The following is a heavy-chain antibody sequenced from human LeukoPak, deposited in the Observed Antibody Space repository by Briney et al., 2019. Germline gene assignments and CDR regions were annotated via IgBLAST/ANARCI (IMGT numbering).Heavy chain of an antibody. CDR1: GFSFRTYS. CDR2: ISGSSTSI. CDR3: ARSDMDV. V-gene: IGHV3-48*01. Sequence: GGSLRLSCAASGFSFRTYSMNWVREAPGKGLEWVSYISGSSTSIYYADSVKGRFTISRDNAKNSLYLQMNSLRAEDTAVYYCARSDMDVWGKGTTVTVSS. J-gene: IGHJ6*03.